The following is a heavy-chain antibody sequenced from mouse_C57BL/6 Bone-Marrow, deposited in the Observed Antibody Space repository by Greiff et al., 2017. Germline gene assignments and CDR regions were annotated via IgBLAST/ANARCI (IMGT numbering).Heavy chain of an antibody. CDR3: ARPYYSNYWYFDV. J-gene: IGHJ1*03. Sequence: VQLQQPGAELVKPGASVKMSCKASGYTFTSYWITWVKQRPGQGLEWIGDIYPGSGSTNYNEKFKSKATLTVDTSSSTADMQRSSRTSEDSAVYYCARPYYSNYWYFDVWGTGTTVTVSS. D-gene: IGHD2-5*01. V-gene: IGHV1-55*01. CDR2: IYPGSGST. CDR1: GYTFTSYW.